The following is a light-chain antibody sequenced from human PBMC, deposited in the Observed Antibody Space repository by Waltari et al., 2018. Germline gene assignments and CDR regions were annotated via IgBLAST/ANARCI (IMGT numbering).Light chain of an antibody. V-gene: IGLV2-23*02. CDR1: SSDAGSYNL. J-gene: IGLJ1*01. CDR2: EVS. Sequence: QSALTQPASVSGSPGQSITVSCTGTSSDAGSYNLVSWYQHHPPKAPKLMIYEVSKRPSGVSNRFSGSKSGNTASLTISGLQPEDEADYYCCSYAGANTYVFGSGTKVTVL. CDR3: CSYAGANTYV.